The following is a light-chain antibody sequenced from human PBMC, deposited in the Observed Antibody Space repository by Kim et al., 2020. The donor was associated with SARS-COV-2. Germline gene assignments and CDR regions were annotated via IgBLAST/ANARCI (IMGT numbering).Light chain of an antibody. Sequence: SYELTQPLSVSVALGQTARISCEGNNIGSKNVHWYQQRPGQAPLLVIYRDINRPSGIPERFSGSNSDNTATLTISGAQFGDEADYYCHVWDSNTEVFG. CDR2: RDI. V-gene: IGLV3-9*01. CDR1: NIGSKN. CDR3: HVWDSNTEV. J-gene: IGLJ1*01.